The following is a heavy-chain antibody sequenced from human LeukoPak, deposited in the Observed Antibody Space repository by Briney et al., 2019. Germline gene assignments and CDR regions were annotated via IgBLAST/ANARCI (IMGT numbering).Heavy chain of an antibody. Sequence: KASETLSLTCTVSGGSISSSSYYWGWIRQPPGKGLEWIGSIYYSGSTYYNPSLKSRVTISVDTSKNQFSLKLSSVTAADTAVYYCARPKNPTIFRRSRGVGYMDVWGKGTTVTVSS. CDR2: IYYSGST. J-gene: IGHJ6*03. CDR1: GGSISSSSYY. D-gene: IGHD3-3*01. V-gene: IGHV4-39*07. CDR3: ARPKNPTIFRRSRGVGYMDV.